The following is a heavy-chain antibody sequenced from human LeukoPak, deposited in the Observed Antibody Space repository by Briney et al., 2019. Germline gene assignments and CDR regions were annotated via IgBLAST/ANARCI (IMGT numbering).Heavy chain of an antibody. V-gene: IGHV1-8*01. CDR2: MNPNTGDT. Sequence: ASVKVSCKASGYTFTIFDINWVRQAPGQGLEWVGWMNPNTGDTVYAQKFQGRVTKTRDTSIGTAYMELNSLRSEDTAVYYCARVALGVYDAFDIWGQGTMVTVSS. CDR1: GYTFTIFD. D-gene: IGHD3-16*01. J-gene: IGHJ3*02. CDR3: ARVALGVYDAFDI.